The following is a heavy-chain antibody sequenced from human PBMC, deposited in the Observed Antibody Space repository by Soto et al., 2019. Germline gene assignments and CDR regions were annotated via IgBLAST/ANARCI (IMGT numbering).Heavy chain of an antibody. CDR3: ARGDIAVADDYYYYGLDF. D-gene: IGHD6-19*01. CDR2: INTYNGNT. CDR1: GYTFTSYG. V-gene: IGHV1-18*04. J-gene: IGHJ6*02. Sequence: EASVKVSCKASGYTFTSYGITWVRQAPGQGLEWMGWINTYNGNTNYARKLQGRITMTKDTSTSTAYMELRSLRSDDTAVYYCARGDIAVADDYYYYGLDFWGQGTTVTVSS.